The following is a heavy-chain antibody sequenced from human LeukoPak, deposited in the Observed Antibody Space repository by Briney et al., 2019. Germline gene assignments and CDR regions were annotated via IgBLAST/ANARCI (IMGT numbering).Heavy chain of an antibody. J-gene: IGHJ4*02. CDR1: GYSFTSYW. CDR2: IYPGDSDT. CDR3: ARQIRNYDILTGYYNEYYFDY. D-gene: IGHD3-9*01. Sequence: GESLQISCKGSGYSFTSYWIGWVRQMPGKGLEWMGIIYPGDSDTRYSPSSQGQVTISADKSISTAYLQWSSLKASDTAMYYCARQIRNYDILTGYYNEYYFDYWGQGTLVTVSS. V-gene: IGHV5-51*01.